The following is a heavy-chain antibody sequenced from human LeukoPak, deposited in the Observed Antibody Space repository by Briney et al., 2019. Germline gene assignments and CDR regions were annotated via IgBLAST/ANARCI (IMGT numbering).Heavy chain of an antibody. Sequence: ASVKVSCKASGYTFTGYYMHWVRQAPGQGLEWMGRINPNSGGTNYAQNFQGRVTMTRDTSISTAYMELSRLSSDDTAVYYCARKKENASGSYDYWGRGTLVTVSS. CDR1: GYTFTGYY. D-gene: IGHD3-10*01. CDR2: INPNSGGT. J-gene: IGHJ4*02. CDR3: ARKKENASGSYDY. V-gene: IGHV1-2*06.